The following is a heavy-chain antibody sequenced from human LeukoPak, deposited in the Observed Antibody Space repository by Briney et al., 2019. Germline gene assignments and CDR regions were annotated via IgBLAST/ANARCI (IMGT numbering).Heavy chain of an antibody. CDR3: ARLDSATDDDF. J-gene: IGHJ4*02. CDR2: ILYSGTT. CDR1: GGSISTSRYS. Sequence: SETLSLTCTVSGGSISTSRYSWGWIRQPPGKGLEWIGNILYSGTTYYNPSLKSRVTISVDTSKNQFSLKLSSVTAADTAVYYCARLDSATDDDFWGQGTLVTVSS. V-gene: IGHV4-39*01. D-gene: IGHD1-1*01.